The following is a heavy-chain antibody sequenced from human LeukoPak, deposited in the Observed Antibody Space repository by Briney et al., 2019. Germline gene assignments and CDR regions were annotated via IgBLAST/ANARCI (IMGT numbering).Heavy chain of an antibody. CDR1: GYSISSGYY. CDR2: IYHSGST. V-gene: IGHV4-38-2*02. D-gene: IGHD1-1*01. CDR3: ARARGSIPTNFDY. Sequence: PSETLSLTCTVSGYSISSGYYWGWIRQPPGKGLEWIGSIYHSGSTYYNPSLKIRVTISVDTSKNQFSLKLSSVTAADTAVYYCARARGSIPTNFDYWGQGTLVTVSS. J-gene: IGHJ4*02.